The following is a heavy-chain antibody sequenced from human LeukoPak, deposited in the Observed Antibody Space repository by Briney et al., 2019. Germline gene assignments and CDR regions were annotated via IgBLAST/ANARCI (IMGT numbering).Heavy chain of an antibody. CDR2: IYTSGST. V-gene: IGHV4-4*07. Sequence: SETLSLTCTVSGGPISSYYWSWIRQPAGKGLEWIGRIYTSGSTNYNPSLKSRVTMSVDTSKNQFSLKLSSVTAADTAVYYCARVSYYYDSSGYHVFDYWGQGTLVTVSS. CDR1: GGPISSYY. CDR3: ARVSYYYDSSGYHVFDY. D-gene: IGHD3-22*01. J-gene: IGHJ4*02.